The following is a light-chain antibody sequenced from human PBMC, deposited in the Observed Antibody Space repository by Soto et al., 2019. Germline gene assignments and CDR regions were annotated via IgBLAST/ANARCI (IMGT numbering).Light chain of an antibody. J-gene: IGLJ2*01. Sequence: QSVRTQPPSASGTPGQRVFISCSGSSSNIGGTNYAYWYQQLPGAAPKLLMHSNNLRPSGVPERISGSKSGTSASLAISGLRSEDEAVYYCASWDDRLGAVIFGGGTKLTVL. CDR3: ASWDDRLGAVI. CDR1: SSNIGGTNY. CDR2: SNN. V-gene: IGLV1-47*02.